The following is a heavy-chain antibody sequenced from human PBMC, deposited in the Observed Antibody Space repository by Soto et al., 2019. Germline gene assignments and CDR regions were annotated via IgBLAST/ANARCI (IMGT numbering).Heavy chain of an antibody. Sequence: GESLRVSCRCSGYSFTSYWIAWVRQMPGKGLEWMGIVYPGGSDTRYSPSFQGQVTISADKSISTAYLQWSSLKASDTAVYYCSTLGSEYSNSFDLCGQGTRVTVSS. CDR2: VYPGGSDT. V-gene: IGHV5-51*01. D-gene: IGHD4-4*01. CDR1: GYSFTSYW. CDR3: STLGSEYSNSFDL. J-gene: IGHJ4*02.